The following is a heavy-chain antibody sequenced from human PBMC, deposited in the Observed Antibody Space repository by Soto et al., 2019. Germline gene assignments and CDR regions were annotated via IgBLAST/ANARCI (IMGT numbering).Heavy chain of an antibody. CDR2: IYHSGST. J-gene: IGHJ4*02. CDR3: ARVGGVTPRVDDY. D-gene: IGHD1-20*01. Sequence: PSETLSLTCTVSGGSISSYYWSWIRQPPGKGLEWIGYIYHSGSTYYNPSVKSRVTISIDKSNNQFSLRLSSVTAADTAVYYCARVGGVTPRVDDYWGQGILVIVSS. CDR1: GGSISSYY. V-gene: IGHV4-59*12.